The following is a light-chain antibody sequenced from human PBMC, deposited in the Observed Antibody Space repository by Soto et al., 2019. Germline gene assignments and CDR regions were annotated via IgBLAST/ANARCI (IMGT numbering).Light chain of an antibody. CDR2: ANN. Sequence: QSVLTQPPSVSGAPGQRVTISCTGSTSNTGAGYDVHWYRHLPGTAPKLLIYANNNRPSGVPDRFSGSKSGTSASLAITGLQAEDEADYYCQSFDSSLSGRVFGGGTKLTVL. CDR1: TSNTGAGYD. CDR3: QSFDSSLSGRV. V-gene: IGLV1-40*01. J-gene: IGLJ3*02.